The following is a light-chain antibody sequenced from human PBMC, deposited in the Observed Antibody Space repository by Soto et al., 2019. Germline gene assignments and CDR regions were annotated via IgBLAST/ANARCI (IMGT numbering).Light chain of an antibody. V-gene: IGKV4-1*01. CDR3: QQYYSPPYT. CDR2: WAS. J-gene: IGKJ2*01. Sequence: DIVMTQSPDSLAVSLGERATINCKSSQSLLANCNNKNCLAWYQHKPGQPPKMLILWASTRESGVPDRFSGSGSGTDFTLTISSLQAEDAAVYYCQQYYSPPYTFGQGTKLEIQ. CDR1: QSLLANCNNKNC.